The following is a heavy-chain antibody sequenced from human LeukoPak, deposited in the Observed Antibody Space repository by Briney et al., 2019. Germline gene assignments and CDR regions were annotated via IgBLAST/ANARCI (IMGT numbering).Heavy chain of an antibody. CDR2: IWYDGSNK. CDR3: AKDIGQWLAFDY. Sequence: PGGSLRLSCAASGFTFSSYGMHWVRQAPGKGLEWVAVIWYDGSNKYYADSVKGRFTISRDNAKNSLYLQMNSLRAEDTALYYCAKDIGQWLAFDYWGQGTLVTVSS. J-gene: IGHJ4*02. D-gene: IGHD6-19*01. V-gene: IGHV3-33*03. CDR1: GFTFSSYG.